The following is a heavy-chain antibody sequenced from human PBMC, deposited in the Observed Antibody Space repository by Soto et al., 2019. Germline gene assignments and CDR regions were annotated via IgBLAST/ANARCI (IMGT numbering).Heavy chain of an antibody. CDR1: GFTFSSYS. D-gene: IGHD2-15*01. J-gene: IGHJ2*01. V-gene: IGHV3-23*01. CDR3: AKGWPKTNWYFDL. CDR2: ISGSGGST. Sequence: GGSLILSCAASGFTFSSYSMSWVRQAPGKGLEWVSAISGSGGSTYYTDSVKGRFTISRDNSKNTLYPQMNSLRAEDTAVYYCAKGWPKTNWYFDLWGRGTLVTVSS.